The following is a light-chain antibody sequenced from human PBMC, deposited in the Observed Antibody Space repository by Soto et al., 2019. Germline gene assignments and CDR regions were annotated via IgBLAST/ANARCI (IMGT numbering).Light chain of an antibody. V-gene: IGKV1-5*01. Sequence: DIEMTQSPATLSASVGDRVTITCRASQSIAGLLAWYQQKPGKAPKVMIYDTSNLESGVPSRFSGSGSGTDFTLTISSLHPEDFASYFCQEFSIFSHTFGQGTRLEI. CDR1: QSIAGL. CDR2: DTS. CDR3: QEFSIFSHT. J-gene: IGKJ2*01.